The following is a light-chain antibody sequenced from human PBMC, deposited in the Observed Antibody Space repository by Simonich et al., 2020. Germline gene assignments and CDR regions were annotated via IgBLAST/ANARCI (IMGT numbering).Light chain of an antibody. J-gene: IGLJ2*01. CDR3: CSYAGSYTLV. V-gene: IGLV2-23*01. CDR2: EGS. CDR1: SSDVGSYNL. Sequence: QSALTQPASVSGSPGQSITISCTGTSSDVGSYNLVSWYQQHPGKAPKLMIYEGSKRPSGVSNRFSCSKSGHTASLTISGLQAEDEADYYCCSYAGSYTLVFGGGTKLTVL.